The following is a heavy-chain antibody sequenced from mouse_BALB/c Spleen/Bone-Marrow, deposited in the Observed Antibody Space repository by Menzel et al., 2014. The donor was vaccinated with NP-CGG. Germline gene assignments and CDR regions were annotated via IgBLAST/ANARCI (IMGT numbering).Heavy chain of an antibody. CDR3: ANDWFAY. V-gene: IGHV14-3*02. J-gene: IGHJ3*01. CDR1: GFNIKDTY. Sequence: EVKLQESGAELVKPGASVKLSCTASGFNIKDTYMHWVKQRPEQGLEWIGRIDPANGNTKYDPKFQGKATITADTSSNPARLHLSSLTSGDTAVYYCANDWFAYWGQGTLVTVSA. D-gene: IGHD2-3*01. CDR2: IDPANGNT.